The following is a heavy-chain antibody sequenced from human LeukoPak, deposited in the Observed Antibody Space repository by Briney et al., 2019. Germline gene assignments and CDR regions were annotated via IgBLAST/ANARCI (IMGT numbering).Heavy chain of an antibody. Sequence: GGSLRLSCAASGFTFSSYSMNWVRQAPGKGLEWVSYISSSSSTICYADSVKGRFTISRDNAKNSLYLQMNSLRAEDTAAYYCASSLRFSIYYYYMDVWGKGTTVTVSS. CDR2: ISSSSSTI. CDR3: ASSLRFSIYYYYMDV. D-gene: IGHD3-3*01. J-gene: IGHJ6*03. V-gene: IGHV3-48*04. CDR1: GFTFSSYS.